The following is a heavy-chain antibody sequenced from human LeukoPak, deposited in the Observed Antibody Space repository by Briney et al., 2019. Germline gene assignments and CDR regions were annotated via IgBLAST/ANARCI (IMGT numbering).Heavy chain of an antibody. CDR3: ARVAGYLPTRWFDP. Sequence: SESLSLTCAVYGGSFSGFYWSWIRHVPGKGLEWIGEINYTGSTSYNPSLKSRVTISVDTSQNQFFLLLTSVTAADTAVYYCARVAGYLPTRWFDPWGQGTHVTVSS. J-gene: IGHJ5*02. V-gene: IGHV4-34*01. CDR2: INYTGST. D-gene: IGHD6-25*01. CDR1: GGSFSGFY.